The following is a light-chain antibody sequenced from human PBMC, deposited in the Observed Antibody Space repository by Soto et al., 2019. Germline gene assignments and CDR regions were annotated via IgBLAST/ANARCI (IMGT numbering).Light chain of an antibody. CDR1: SGHRSYA. CDR2: LNSDGSH. CDR3: QTWCTGMGV. V-gene: IGLV4-69*01. Sequence: QPVLTQSPSASASLGASVKLTCTLRSGHRSYAIAWHQQQPEKGPRYLMKLNSDGSHSKGDGIPDRFSGSSSGAERYLTISSLQSEDEADYYCQTWCTGMGVFGGVTKLTVL. J-gene: IGLJ2*01.